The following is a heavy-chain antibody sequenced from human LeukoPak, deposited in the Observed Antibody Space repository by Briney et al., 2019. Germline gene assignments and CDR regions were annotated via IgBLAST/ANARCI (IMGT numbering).Heavy chain of an antibody. CDR1: RFTFDDYI. V-gene: IGHV3-43*01. CDR3: AKARGLIGGAFDI. CDR2: ISWDGETT. Sequence: GGSLRLSCAASRFTFDDYIMHWVRQAPGKGLEWVSLISWDGETTYYADSVKGRFTTSRDNSKNSLYLQMNSLRSEDTALYYCAKARGLIGGAFDIWGQGTMITVSS. D-gene: IGHD3-22*01. J-gene: IGHJ3*02.